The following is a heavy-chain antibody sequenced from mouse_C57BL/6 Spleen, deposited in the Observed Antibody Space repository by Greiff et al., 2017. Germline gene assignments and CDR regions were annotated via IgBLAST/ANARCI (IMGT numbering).Heavy chain of an antibody. CDR3: DAGAWFAY. J-gene: IGHJ3*01. V-gene: IGHV1-22*01. CDR2: INPNNGGT. Sequence: VQLKQSGPELVKPGASVKMSCKASGYTFTDYNMHWVKQSHGKSLEWIGYINPNNGGTSYNQKFKGKATLTVNKSSSTAYMELRSLTSEDSAVYYCDAGAWFAYWGQGTLVTVSA. CDR1: GYTFTDYN.